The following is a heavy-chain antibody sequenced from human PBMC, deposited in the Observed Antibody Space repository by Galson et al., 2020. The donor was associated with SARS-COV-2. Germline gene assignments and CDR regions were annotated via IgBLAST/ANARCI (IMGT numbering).Heavy chain of an antibody. D-gene: IGHD3-16*02. V-gene: IGHV3-33*01. J-gene: IGHJ4*02. Sequence: GGSLRLSCAASGFTFSSYGMHWVRQAPGKGLEWVAVIWYEGSNKYYADAVKGRFTISRDNSKNTLYLQMNSLRAADTAVYYCARGDYDYVWGSYLQNYWGQGTLVTVSS. CDR2: IWYEGSNK. CDR3: ARGDYDYVWGSYLQNY. CDR1: GFTFSSYG.